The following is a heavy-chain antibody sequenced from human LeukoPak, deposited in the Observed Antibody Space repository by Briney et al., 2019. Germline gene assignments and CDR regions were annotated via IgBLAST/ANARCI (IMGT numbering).Heavy chain of an antibody. Sequence: ASVKVSCKASGYTFTGYYMHWVRQAPGQGLEWMGRINPNSGGTNYAQKFQGRVTMTRDTSISTAYMELSRLRTEDTAVYYCASRSYYYDSSGYYAPGDYWGQGTLVTVSS. CDR1: GYTFTGYY. CDR2: INPNSGGT. V-gene: IGHV1-2*06. D-gene: IGHD3-22*01. CDR3: ASRSYYYDSSGYYAPGDY. J-gene: IGHJ4*02.